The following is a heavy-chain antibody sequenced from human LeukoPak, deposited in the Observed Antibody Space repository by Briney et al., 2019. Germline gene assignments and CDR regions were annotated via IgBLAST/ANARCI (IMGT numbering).Heavy chain of an antibody. CDR3: ARDLSGVTGYTYGRGIDY. D-gene: IGHD5-18*01. CDR1: GFTFSSYS. CDR2: ISSSSSYI. Sequence: GGSLRLSCAASGFTFSSYSMNWVRQAPGKGLEWVSSISSSSSYIYYADSVKGRFTISRDNAKNSLYLQMNSLRAEDTAVYYCARDLSGVTGYTYGRGIDYWGQGTLVTVSS. V-gene: IGHV3-21*01. J-gene: IGHJ4*02.